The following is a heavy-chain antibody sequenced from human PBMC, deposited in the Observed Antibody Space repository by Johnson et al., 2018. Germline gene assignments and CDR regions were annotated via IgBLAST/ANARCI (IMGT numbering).Heavy chain of an antibody. V-gene: IGHV3-30-3*01. D-gene: IGHD3-22*01. CDR2: ISYDGSNK. CDR1: GFTFSSYA. Sequence: VQLVESGGGVVQPGRSLRLSCAASGFTFSSYAMHWVRQAPGKGLEWVAVISYDGSNKYYADSVKGRFTISRDNSKNTLYLQMNSLRAEDTAVYYCARDPDYYDSSGYQGAFDIWGQGTMVTVSS. J-gene: IGHJ3*02. CDR3: ARDPDYYDSSGYQGAFDI.